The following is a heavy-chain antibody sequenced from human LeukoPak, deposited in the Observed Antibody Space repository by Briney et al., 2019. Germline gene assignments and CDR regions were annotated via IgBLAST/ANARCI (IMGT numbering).Heavy chain of an antibody. CDR1: GFTFSSYS. V-gene: IGHV3-21*01. D-gene: IGHD3-9*01. CDR3: ARSVDYYDILTGYYPGTDY. Sequence: GGSLRLSCAASGFTFSSYSMNWVRQAPGEGLEWVSSISSSSSYIYYADSVKGRFTISRDNAKNSLYLQMNSLRAEDTAVYYCARSVDYYDILTGYYPGTDYWGQGTLVTVSS. J-gene: IGHJ4*02. CDR2: ISSSSSYI.